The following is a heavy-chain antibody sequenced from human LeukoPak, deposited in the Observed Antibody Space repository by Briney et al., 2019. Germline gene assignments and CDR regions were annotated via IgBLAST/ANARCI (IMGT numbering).Heavy chain of an antibody. CDR3: AKSPRGSGGSFFDY. CDR1: GFTFSSYG. D-gene: IGHD3-10*01. Sequence: PGGSLRLSCAASGFTFSSYGMHWVRQAPGKGLEWVAAISYDGSNKYYADSVKGRFTISRDNSKNTLYLQMNSLRAEDTAVYYCAKSPRGSGGSFFDYWGQGTLVTVSS. CDR2: ISYDGSNK. V-gene: IGHV3-30*18. J-gene: IGHJ4*02.